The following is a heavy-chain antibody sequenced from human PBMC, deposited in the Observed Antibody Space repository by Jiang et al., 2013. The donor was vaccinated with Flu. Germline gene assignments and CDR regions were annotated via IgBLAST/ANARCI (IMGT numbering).Heavy chain of an antibody. D-gene: IGHD6-13*01. Sequence: QTLSLTCAISGDSVSSNTAAWNWIRQSPSRGLEWLGRTYYRSKFLDNEYAVSVKSRISINPDTSKNQFSLQLNSVTPEDTAVYYCASSEIYSGRVFDYWGQGTLVTVSS. CDR2: TYYRSKFLDN. V-gene: IGHV6-1*01. CDR3: ASSEIYSGRVFDY. CDR1: GDSVSSNTAA. J-gene: IGHJ4*02.